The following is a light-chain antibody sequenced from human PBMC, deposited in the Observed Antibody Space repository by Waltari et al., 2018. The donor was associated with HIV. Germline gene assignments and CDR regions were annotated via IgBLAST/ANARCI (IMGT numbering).Light chain of an antibody. V-gene: IGKV3-15*01. CDR3: QQNIHWPPYT. CDR1: QSLTAN. Sequence: LTQSPATLSVSGGERVTLSCRASQSLTANLAWYQQRPGQAPRLLIYGASSRATDIPARFSGSGSGTDYTLTISTVQSEDSAVYYCQQNIHWPPYTFGQGTKL. CDR2: GAS. J-gene: IGKJ2*01.